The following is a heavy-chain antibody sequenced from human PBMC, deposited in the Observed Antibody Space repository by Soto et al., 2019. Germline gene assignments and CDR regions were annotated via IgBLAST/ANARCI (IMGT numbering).Heavy chain of an antibody. CDR3: ARTYCSGGSCYDLFDY. CDR1: GGSISSYY. Sequence: SETLSLTCTVSGGSISSYYWSWIRQPPGKGLEWIGYIYYSGSTNYNPSLKSRVTISVDTSKNQFSLKLSSVTAADTAVYYCARTYCSGGSCYDLFDYWGQGTLVAVSS. J-gene: IGHJ4*02. D-gene: IGHD2-15*01. V-gene: IGHV4-59*08. CDR2: IYYSGST.